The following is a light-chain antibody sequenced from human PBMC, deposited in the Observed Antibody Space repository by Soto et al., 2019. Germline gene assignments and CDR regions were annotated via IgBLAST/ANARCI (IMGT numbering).Light chain of an antibody. Sequence: EIVLTQSPGTLSLSPGEGATLSCRASQSVSSTSLAWYQLKPGQGPRLLIYSASSRAPGIPDRFSGSGSEKDFTLTIIRLGPEDFAVYYCQQYGSSPITFGQGTRLEIK. CDR3: QQYGSSPIT. J-gene: IGKJ5*01. V-gene: IGKV3-20*01. CDR1: QSVSSTS. CDR2: SAS.